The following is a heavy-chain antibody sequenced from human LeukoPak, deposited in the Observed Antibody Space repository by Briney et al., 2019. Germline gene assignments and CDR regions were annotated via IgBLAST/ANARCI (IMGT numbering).Heavy chain of an antibody. D-gene: IGHD5/OR15-5a*01. J-gene: IGHJ4*02. CDR1: GFAFSSSW. Sequence: GGSLRLSCAASGFAFSSSWMHWVRQAPGRGLVWVSRINEDGTGTSYADSVKGRFTISRDNAKNTLYLQMNSLRVQDTAVYYCSPIFYAPDYWGQGTQVTVSS. V-gene: IGHV3-74*01. CDR3: SPIFYAPDY. CDR2: INEDGTGT.